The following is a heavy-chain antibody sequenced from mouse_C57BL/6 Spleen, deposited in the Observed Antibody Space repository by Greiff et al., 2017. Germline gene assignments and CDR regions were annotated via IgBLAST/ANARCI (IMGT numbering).Heavy chain of an antibody. Sequence: EVQVVESGGGLVQPKGSLKLSCAASGFTFNTYAMPWVRQAPGKGLEWVARISSKSSNYATYYADSVKDRFTISRDDSQSMLYLQMNNLKTEDTAMYYCVREAGWLLQNYVDYWGQGTTLTVSS. D-gene: IGHD2-3*01. V-gene: IGHV10-3*01. CDR1: GFTFNTYA. J-gene: IGHJ2*01. CDR2: ISSKSSNYAT. CDR3: VREAGWLLQNYVDY.